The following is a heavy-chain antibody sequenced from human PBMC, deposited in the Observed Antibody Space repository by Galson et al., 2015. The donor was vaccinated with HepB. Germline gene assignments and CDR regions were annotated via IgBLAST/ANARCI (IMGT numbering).Heavy chain of an antibody. J-gene: IGHJ6*02. CDR2: ISYDGSNK. V-gene: IGHV3-30*04. Sequence: SLRLSCAASGFTFSSYAMHWVRQAQGKGLEWVAVISYDGSNKYYADSVKGRFTISRDNSKNTLYLQMNSLRAEDTAVYYCARDLDSSGCPACFYYGMDVWGQGTTVTVSS. CDR3: ARDLDSSGCPACFYYGMDV. CDR1: GFTFSSYA. D-gene: IGHD6-19*01.